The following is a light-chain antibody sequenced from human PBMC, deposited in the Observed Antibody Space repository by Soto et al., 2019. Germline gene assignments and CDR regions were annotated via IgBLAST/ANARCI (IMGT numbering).Light chain of an antibody. CDR1: QSVSSY. J-gene: IGKJ2*01. CDR3: HQRSNWPRT. V-gene: IGKV3-11*01. CDR2: DAS. Sequence: EIVLTQSPATLSLSPGEGATLSCRASQSVSSYLAWYQQKPGQAPRLLIYDASNRATGIPARFSGSGSGTDFTLTISSLEPEDFAVYYSHQRSNWPRTFGQGTKLEIK.